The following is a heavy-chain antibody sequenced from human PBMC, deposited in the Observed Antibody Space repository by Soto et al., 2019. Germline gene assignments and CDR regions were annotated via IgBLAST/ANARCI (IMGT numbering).Heavy chain of an antibody. CDR3: ARNMDYYDGRGSVNGHGV. V-gene: IGHV1-2*02. Sequence: QVRLVQSGAEVKEPGDSVRVSCEASGYTFTAYHIHWVRQAPGQGLEWMGWINPKFGDTGYAQDFQGRVSMTSDMSISTVYMELSRLTADDTAIYYCARNMDYYDGRGSVNGHGVWGHGTTVTVFS. J-gene: IGHJ6*02. D-gene: IGHD3-16*01. CDR1: GYTFTAYH. CDR2: INPKFGDT.